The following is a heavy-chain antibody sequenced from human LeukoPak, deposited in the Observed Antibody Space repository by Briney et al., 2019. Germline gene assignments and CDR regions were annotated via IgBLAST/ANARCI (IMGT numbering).Heavy chain of an antibody. D-gene: IGHD1-26*01. Sequence: SETLSLTCTVSGGSISSSSYYWGWIRQPPGKGLEWIGSIYYSGSTYYNPSLKSRVTISVDTSKNQFSLKLSSVTAADTAVYYCARDRSGSYYPFDYWGQGTLVTVSS. CDR3: ARDRSGSYYPFDY. CDR1: GGSISSSSYY. J-gene: IGHJ4*02. V-gene: IGHV4-39*07. CDR2: IYYSGST.